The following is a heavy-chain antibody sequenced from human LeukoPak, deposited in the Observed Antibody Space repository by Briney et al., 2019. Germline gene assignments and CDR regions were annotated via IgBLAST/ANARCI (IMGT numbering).Heavy chain of an antibody. V-gene: IGHV3-69-1*02. Sequence: PGGSLRLSCSASGFTFSDYDMNWVRQAPGKGLEWVSSISGLSTHIYYGDSVKGRFSTSRDNAKNSVYLQMNSLGVEDTAIYYCGRAFPPLRTSSAGDLWGQGILVTVSS. J-gene: IGHJ4*02. D-gene: IGHD3-16*01. CDR2: ISGLSTHI. CDR3: GRAFPPLRTSSAGDL. CDR1: GFTFSDYD.